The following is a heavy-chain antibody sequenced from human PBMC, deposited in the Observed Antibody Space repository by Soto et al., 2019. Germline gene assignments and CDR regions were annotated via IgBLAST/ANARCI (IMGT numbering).Heavy chain of an antibody. Sequence: GGSLRLSCVASGFDFKTYGMHWVRQAPGKGLEWVAVIGFDGTNIHYSDSVRGRFSISRDNSENTVSLQMNSLRVEDTALYYCVRTACVINNCSYRGVRWGQGTLVTVS. CDR2: IGFDGTNI. CDR3: VRTACVINNCSYRGVR. D-gene: IGHD1-20*01. J-gene: IGHJ4*02. V-gene: IGHV3-33*01. CDR1: GFDFKTYG.